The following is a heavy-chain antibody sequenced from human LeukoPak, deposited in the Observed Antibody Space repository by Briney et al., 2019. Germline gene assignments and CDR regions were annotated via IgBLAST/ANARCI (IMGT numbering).Heavy chain of an antibody. V-gene: IGHV3-53*01. D-gene: IGHD1-1*01. J-gene: IGHJ4*02. Sequence: AGGSLRLSCAASGFTVSSNHMSWVRQAPGKGLEWVSVIYSGGSTYYADSVKGRFTISRDNSKNTLYLQMNSLRAEDTAVYHCARGPAGYNWGQGTLVTVSS. CDR3: ARGPAGYN. CDR2: IYSGGST. CDR1: GFTVSSNH.